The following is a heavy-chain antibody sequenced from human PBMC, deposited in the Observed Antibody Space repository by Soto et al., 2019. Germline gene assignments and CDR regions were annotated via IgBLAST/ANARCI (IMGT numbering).Heavy chain of an antibody. CDR1: GDSISGDN. Sequence: QVQLQESGPGLVRPSETLSLTCTVSGDSISGDNWSWIRQSPGKGLDWIAHIDNNRGFNTNPSLKGRVTIAVDTSKNKFSLHLGSVTAADTAVYYCARRNGDYPRIYYFDYWGQGTLVTVSS. CDR3: ARRNGDYPRIYYFDY. J-gene: IGHJ4*02. D-gene: IGHD4-17*01. V-gene: IGHV4-59*01. CDR2: IDNNRGF.